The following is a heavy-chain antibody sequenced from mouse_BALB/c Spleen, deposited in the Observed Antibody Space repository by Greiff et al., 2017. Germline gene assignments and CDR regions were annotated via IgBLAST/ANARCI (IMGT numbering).Heavy chain of an antibody. CDR1: GYTFTSYW. J-gene: IGHJ4*01. CDR3: ARWGDDAMDY. CDR2: IDPSDSYT. D-gene: IGHD2-2*01. Sequence: QVQLQQPGAELVKPGASVKLSCKASGYTFTSYWMHWVKQRPGQGLEWIGEIDPSDSYTNYNQKFKGKATLTVDKSSSTAYMQLSSLTSEDSAVYYCARWGDDAMDYWGQGTSVTVSS. V-gene: IGHV1-69*02.